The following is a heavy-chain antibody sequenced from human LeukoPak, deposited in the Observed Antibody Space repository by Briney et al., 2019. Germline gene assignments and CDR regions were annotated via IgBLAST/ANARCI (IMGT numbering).Heavy chain of an antibody. CDR3: ARLAGAIWYYYDL. V-gene: IGHV4-59*08. CDR1: GGSVSSIH. D-gene: IGHD3-10*01. CDR2: IYFSGNT. J-gene: IGHJ4*02. Sequence: SGTLSLTCRVPGGSVSSIHWTWIRRPPGKGLEGIRYIYFSGNTHYKPSLRRRVTLSLDTTKNHFSLHLTTVTAADTGVYYCARLAGAIWYYYDLWGQGTLVSVSS.